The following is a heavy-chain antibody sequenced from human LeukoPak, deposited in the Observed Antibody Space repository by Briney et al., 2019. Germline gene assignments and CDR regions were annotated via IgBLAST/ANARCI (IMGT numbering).Heavy chain of an antibody. CDR1: GGSISSYY. CDR2: IYYSGST. J-gene: IGHJ4*02. Sequence: PSETLSLTCTVSGGSISSYYWSWIRQPPGKGLEWNGYIYYSGSTNYNPSLKSRVTISVDTSKNQFSLKLSSVTAADTAVYYCARGLFDYWGQGTLVTVSS. V-gene: IGHV4-59*01. CDR3: ARGLFDY.